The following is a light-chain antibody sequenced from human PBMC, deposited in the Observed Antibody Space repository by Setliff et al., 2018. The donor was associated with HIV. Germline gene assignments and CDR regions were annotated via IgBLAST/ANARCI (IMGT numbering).Light chain of an antibody. Sequence: QSVLTQPPSASGTPGQRVTISCSGSSSNIGGNYVCWYQQLPGTAPKLLIYRNNQRPSGVSNRFSGSRSGNTASLTISGLQVEDEADYYCSSYTTSSTLYIFGPGTKVTVL. V-gene: IGLV1-47*01. J-gene: IGLJ1*01. CDR2: RNN. CDR3: SSYTTSSTLYI. CDR1: SSNIGGNY.